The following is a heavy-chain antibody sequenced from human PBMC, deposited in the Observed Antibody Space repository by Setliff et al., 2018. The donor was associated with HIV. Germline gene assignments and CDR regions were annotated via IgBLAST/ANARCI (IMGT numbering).Heavy chain of an antibody. Sequence: ASVKVSCKASGYLFTGYYMHWVRQAPGQGLEWMGWINVNSGETSFAQKFQGRVTMTSDTSISTASLELSRLRSDDTAVYYCARTEYYDFWSGPRGFDPWGQGTLVTVSS. CDR3: ARTEYYDFWSGPRGFDP. CDR2: INVNSGET. J-gene: IGHJ5*02. D-gene: IGHD3-3*01. CDR1: GYLFTGYY. V-gene: IGHV1-2*02.